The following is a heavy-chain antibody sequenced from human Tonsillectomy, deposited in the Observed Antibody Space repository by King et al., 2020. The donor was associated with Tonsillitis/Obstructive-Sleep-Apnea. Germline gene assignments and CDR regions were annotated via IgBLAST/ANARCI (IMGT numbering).Heavy chain of an antibody. CDR1: GFTFSTNA. CDR3: ASASHPSHYYDSSGATGVYFDY. CDR2: ISYDGSKT. J-gene: IGHJ4*02. Sequence: VQLVESGGGVVQPGRSLRLSCAASGFTFSTNAMHWVRQAPGKGMEWVAVISYDGSKTHYAGSVRGRFAISRDNSKNTLYVQMNSLRAEDTAVYYCASASHPSHYYDSSGATGVYFDYWGQGTLVTVSS. D-gene: IGHD3-22*01. V-gene: IGHV3-30*09.